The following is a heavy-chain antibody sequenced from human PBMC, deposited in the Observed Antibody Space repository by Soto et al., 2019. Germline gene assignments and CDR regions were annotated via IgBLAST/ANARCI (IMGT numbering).Heavy chain of an antibody. CDR2: ISAYNGNT. CDR3: ARVKYSPPFYYCYGMDV. J-gene: IGHJ6*02. CDR1: GYTFTSYG. Sequence: QVQLVQSGAEVKKPGASVKVSCKASGYTFTSYGISWVRQAPGQGLEWMGWISAYNGNTNYAQKRQGRVTMTTETSTSTAYMELRGPRSDDTTVYYCARVKYSPPFYYCYGMDVWGQGSTVTVSS. V-gene: IGHV1-18*01. D-gene: IGHD5-18*01.